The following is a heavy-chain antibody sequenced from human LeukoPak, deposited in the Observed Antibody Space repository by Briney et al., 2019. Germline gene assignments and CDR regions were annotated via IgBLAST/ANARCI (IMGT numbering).Heavy chain of an antibody. D-gene: IGHD3-10*01. J-gene: IGHJ3*02. CDR2: IYSGGST. CDR1: GFTFSSYS. CDR3: ARSMVRGHNDAFDI. Sequence: GGSLRLSCAASGFTFSSYSMNWVRQAPGKGLEWVSVIYSGGSTYYADSVKGRFTISRDNSKNTLYLQMNSLRAEDTAVYYCARSMVRGHNDAFDIWGQGTMVTVSS. V-gene: IGHV3-53*01.